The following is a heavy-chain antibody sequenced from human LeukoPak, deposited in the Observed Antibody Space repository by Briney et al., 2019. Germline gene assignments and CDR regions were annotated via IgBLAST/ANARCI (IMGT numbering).Heavy chain of an antibody. J-gene: IGHJ6*02. CDR3: ARDSDYYGMDV. Sequence: SVKVSCKASGGTFSSYGFTWVRQAPGQGLEWMGRIIPMFDIANSTQKFQGRVTITADKSTSTAYMELSSLRSEDTAVYYCARDSDYYGMDVWGQGTTVIVSS. V-gene: IGHV1-69*04. CDR2: IIPMFDIA. CDR1: GGTFSSYG.